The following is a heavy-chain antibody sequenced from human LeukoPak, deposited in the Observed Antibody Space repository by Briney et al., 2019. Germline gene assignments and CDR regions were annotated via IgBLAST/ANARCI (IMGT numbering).Heavy chain of an antibody. D-gene: IGHD3-10*01. CDR2: IYTSGST. CDR1: GGSISSYY. V-gene: IGHV4-4*07. CDR3: ARGITMVRGVTRGSWFDP. J-gene: IGHJ5*02. Sequence: SETLSLTCTVSGGSISSYYWTWIRQPPGKGLEWIGRIYTSGSTNYNPSLKSRVTMSVDTSKNQFSLKLSSVTAADTAVYYCARGITMVRGVTRGSWFDPWGQGTLVTVSS.